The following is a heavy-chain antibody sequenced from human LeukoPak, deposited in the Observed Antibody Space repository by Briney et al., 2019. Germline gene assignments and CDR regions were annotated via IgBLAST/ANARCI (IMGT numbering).Heavy chain of an antibody. Sequence: GGSLRLSCAASGFNFANHAMSWVRQTPGKGLEWVSAISGGGDITYYADSVTGRFTISRDNSKDTLFLQMRSLRPGDTAVYYCVREDTPATANYWGQGTLVTISS. CDR3: VREDTPATANY. CDR2: ISGGGDIT. J-gene: IGHJ4*02. CDR1: GFNFANHA. D-gene: IGHD2-21*02. V-gene: IGHV3-23*01.